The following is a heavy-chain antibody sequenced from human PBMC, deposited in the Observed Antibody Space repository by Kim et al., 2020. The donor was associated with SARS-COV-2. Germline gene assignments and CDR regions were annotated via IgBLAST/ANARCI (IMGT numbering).Heavy chain of an antibody. D-gene: IGHD5-12*01. CDR3: AKGAVATVEGAFDI. Sequence: ADSGKGRFTHSREKSKNTLYLQMNSRRAEETAVYYCAKGAVATVEGAFDIWGQGTMVTVSS. V-gene: IGHV3-23*01. J-gene: IGHJ3*02.